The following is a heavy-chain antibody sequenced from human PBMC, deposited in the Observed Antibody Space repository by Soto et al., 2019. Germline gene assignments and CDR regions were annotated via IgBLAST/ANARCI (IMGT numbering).Heavy chain of an antibody. CDR3: AGAYSDAFDI. CDR2: ISSSGTGI. V-gene: IGHV3-11*01. J-gene: IGHJ3*02. Sequence: QVQLVESGGGLVKPGGSLRLSCAASGFTFSDYYMPWIRQAPGKGLEWVSDISSSGTGIYYADSVRGRFTISRDNAKISLYLQMSILRAEDAAVYYCAGAYSDAFDIWGQGTMVTVSS. CDR1: GFTFSDYY. D-gene: IGHD2-15*01.